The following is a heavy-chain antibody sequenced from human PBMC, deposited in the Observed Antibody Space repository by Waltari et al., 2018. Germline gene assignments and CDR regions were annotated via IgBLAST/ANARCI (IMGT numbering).Heavy chain of an antibody. CDR3: ATVGHSGYDSRHDAFDI. Sequence: QVQLVQSGAEVKKPGASVKVSCKVSGYTLTELSMHWVRQAPGKGLEWMGGFDPEDGETIYAQKCQGRVTMTEDTSTDTAYMELSSLRSEDTAVYYCATVGHSGYDSRHDAFDIWGQGTMVTVSS. V-gene: IGHV1-24*01. CDR2: FDPEDGET. CDR1: GYTLTELS. J-gene: IGHJ3*02. D-gene: IGHD5-12*01.